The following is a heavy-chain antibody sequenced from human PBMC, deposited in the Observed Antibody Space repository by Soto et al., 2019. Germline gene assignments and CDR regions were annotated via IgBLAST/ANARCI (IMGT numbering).Heavy chain of an antibody. V-gene: IGHV1-2*04. J-gene: IGHJ5*02. D-gene: IGHD4-17*01. CDR2: ITPKSGDT. CDR1: GYTFSDYY. Sequence: ASVKVSCKASGYTFSDYYMHWVRQAPGQGLEWMGWITPKSGDTSYAQKFQGWVTMTRDTSISTGYMELSRLRSDDTAVYYCARIKDADYRNWFDPWGQGTLVTVSS. CDR3: ARIKDADYRNWFDP.